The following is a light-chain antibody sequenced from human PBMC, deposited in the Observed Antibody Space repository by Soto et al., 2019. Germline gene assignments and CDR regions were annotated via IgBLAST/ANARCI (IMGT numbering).Light chain of an antibody. J-gene: IGLJ1*01. Sequence: QSALTQPPSASGSPGQSVTISCPGTSRDVGGYIYVSWYQHPPGTAPKLMIYEVSRRPSGVPERFSGSKSGNTASLTVSGLQAEDEAHYYCSSYAGSNNFVFGTGTKV. CDR2: EVS. CDR3: SSYAGSNNFV. CDR1: SRDVGGYIY. V-gene: IGLV2-8*01.